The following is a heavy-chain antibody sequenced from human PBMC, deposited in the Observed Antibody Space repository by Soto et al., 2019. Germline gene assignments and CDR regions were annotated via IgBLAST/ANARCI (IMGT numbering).Heavy chain of an antibody. CDR3: ARHRDSSGYYYVCYFDL. J-gene: IGHJ4*02. CDR2: VSGSSTII. CDR1: AFSFSSYS. Sequence: GGSLRLSSLASAFSFSSYSMSWVRQAPGKGLEWLSYVSGSSTIIYYADSVKGRFTISRDNAKDSLYLQISSLRDEDTAVYYCARHRDSSGYYYVCYFDLWGQGGLVTVSS. D-gene: IGHD3-22*01. V-gene: IGHV3-48*02.